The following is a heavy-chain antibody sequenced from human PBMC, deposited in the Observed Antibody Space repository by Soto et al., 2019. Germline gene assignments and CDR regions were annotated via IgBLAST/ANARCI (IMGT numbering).Heavy chain of an antibody. CDR2: IYGSGAGI. V-gene: IGHV3-23*01. CDR1: GFTFSKYA. D-gene: IGHD2-21*02. Sequence: EVQLLEAGGGLVQPGGSLRLSCEASGFTFSKYAMIWVRQAPGKGLESVSGIYGSGAGISYADSVKGRFTISRDNSKNTLFLQMDDLRVDDTAVYWCAKDAVSGDGFWLAESWGHGTLVTVSP. CDR3: AKDAVSGDGFWLAES. J-gene: IGHJ5*01.